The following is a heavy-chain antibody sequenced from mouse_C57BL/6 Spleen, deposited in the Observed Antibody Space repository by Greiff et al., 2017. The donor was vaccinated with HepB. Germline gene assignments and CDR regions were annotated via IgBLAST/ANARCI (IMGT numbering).Heavy chain of an antibody. Sequence: VQLQQSGAELVRPGASVTLSCKASGYTFTDYEMHWVKQTPVHGLEWIGAIDPETGGTAYNQKFKGKAILTADKSSSTAYMELRSLTSEDSAVYYCTRGDGIHYAMDYWGQGTSVTVSS. CDR3: TRGDGIHYAMDY. J-gene: IGHJ4*01. CDR1: GYTFTDYE. V-gene: IGHV1-15*01. CDR2: IDPETGGT. D-gene: IGHD2-3*01.